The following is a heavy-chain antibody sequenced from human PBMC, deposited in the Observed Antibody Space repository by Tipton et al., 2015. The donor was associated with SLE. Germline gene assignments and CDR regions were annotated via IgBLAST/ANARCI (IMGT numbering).Heavy chain of an antibody. V-gene: IGHV4-59*12. Sequence: TLSLTCTVSGASISTYYWNWIRQPPGKGLEWIGNINYSGTTYFNPSLKARITISVDRSMVHFSLRLASVTAADTAVYYCARAIGVNYFNFWGRGILVNVSP. D-gene: IGHD3-16*01. CDR1: GASISTYY. CDR2: INYSGTT. CDR3: ARAIGVNYFNF. J-gene: IGHJ4*02.